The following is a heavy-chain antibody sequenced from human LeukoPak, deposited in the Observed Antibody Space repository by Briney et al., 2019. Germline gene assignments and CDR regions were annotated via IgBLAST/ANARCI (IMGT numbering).Heavy chain of an antibody. V-gene: IGHV3-23*01. D-gene: IGHD2-2*01. J-gene: IGHJ4*02. CDR3: VKDRGYCSSSSCYGFDY. CDR1: GFTFSDYA. Sequence: GGSLRLSCAASGFTFSDYAMTWVRQAPGEGLDWVSTTSGSGYTPYYTDSVKGRFTISRDNSKNTLFLQMNSLRVEDTAVYYCVKDRGYCSSSSCYGFDYWGQGTLVTVSS. CDR2: TSGSGYTP.